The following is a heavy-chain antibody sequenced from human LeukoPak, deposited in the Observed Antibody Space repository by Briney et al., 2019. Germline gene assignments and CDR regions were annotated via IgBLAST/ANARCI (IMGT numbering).Heavy chain of an antibody. CDR2: IKQDGSEK. Sequence: GGSLRLSCAASGFTFSSYWMSWVRQAPGKGLEWVANIKQDGSEKYYVDSVKGRFTISRDSAKNSLYLQMNSLRAEDTAVYYCARGPLQLVLGIDYWGQGTLVTVSS. J-gene: IGHJ4*02. V-gene: IGHV3-7*01. CDR3: ARGPLQLVLGIDY. D-gene: IGHD6-13*01. CDR1: GFTFSSYW.